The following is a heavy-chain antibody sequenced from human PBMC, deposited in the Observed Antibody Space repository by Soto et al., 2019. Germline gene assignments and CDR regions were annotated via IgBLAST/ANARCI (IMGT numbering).Heavy chain of an antibody. CDR1: GFTVSNNY. Sequence: EVQLVESGGGLIQPGGSLRLSCAVSGFTVSNNYMSWVRQAPGKGLEGVSVIYSGGYTAYGDSVKGRFTISRDNSKNTLFLQINSRGAHDPAVFYWGTKPGGGGYWGQGTLVTVSS. CDR3: GTKPGGGGY. J-gene: IGHJ4*02. CDR2: IYSGGYT. V-gene: IGHV3-53*01. D-gene: IGHD3-10*01.